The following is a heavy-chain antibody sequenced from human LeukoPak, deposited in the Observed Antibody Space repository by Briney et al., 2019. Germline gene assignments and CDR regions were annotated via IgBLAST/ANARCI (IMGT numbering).Heavy chain of an antibody. J-gene: IGHJ4*02. D-gene: IGHD1/OR15-1a*01. CDR3: ARETTGGTSFDY. CDR1: GFTFSSYT. Sequence: GGSLRLSCEASGFTFSSYTMTWLRQAPGKGLEWVSYISSSGSARYYTDSVKGRFTVSRDNAKNSVFLQMNSLRADDTAVYYCARETTGGTSFDYWGQGTLVTVSS. V-gene: IGHV3-48*04. CDR2: ISSSGSAR.